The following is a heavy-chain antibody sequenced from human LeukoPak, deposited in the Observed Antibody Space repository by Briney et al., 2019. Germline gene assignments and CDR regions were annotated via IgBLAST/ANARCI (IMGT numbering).Heavy chain of an antibody. D-gene: IGHD2-2*01. V-gene: IGHV4-34*01. J-gene: IGHJ5*02. CDR1: GGSFSGYY. CDR2: INNSRTT. CDR3: ARGGDIVVVPAAIGPWFDP. Sequence: PSETLSLTCAVYGGSFSGYYWSWLRQPPGKGREWLGEINNSRTTNYTPSLKLRLTLSVDPSKTQFSLKLSSVTAADTAVYYCARGGDIVVVPAAIGPWFDPWGQGTLVTVSS.